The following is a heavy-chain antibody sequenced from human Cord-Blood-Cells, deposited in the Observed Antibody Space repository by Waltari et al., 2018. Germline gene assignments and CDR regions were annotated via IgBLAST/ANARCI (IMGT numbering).Heavy chain of an antibody. J-gene: IGHJ4*01. CDR1: GYNFTSYS. CDR3: ARVRCTNVVCYLAN. CDR2: INAGNVNT. Sequence: QVQLVQSGAEVKKPGASVKLSCKDSGYNFTSYSMHWVRQAPGQRLDGMGWINAGNVNTKYSQKFRGRATITRETSARTADLGLSSWRSEDTAVYYFARVRCTNVVCYLANWGQEPWSPSPQ. D-gene: IGHD2-8*01. V-gene: IGHV1-3*01.